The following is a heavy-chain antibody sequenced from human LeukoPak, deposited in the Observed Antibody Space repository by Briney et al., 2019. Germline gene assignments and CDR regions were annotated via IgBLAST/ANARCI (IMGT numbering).Heavy chain of an antibody. V-gene: IGHV4-59*12. CDR2: SGST. D-gene: IGHD3-16*02. Sequence: PSETLSLTCTVSGGFITSSFYWSWIRQPPGKGLEWIAYSGSTNYNPSLKSRVTISVDTSKNQFSLKLSSVTAADTAVYYCARGRFRQYDYVWGSYRYHQYYFDYWGQGTLVTVSS. CDR3: ARGRFRQYDYVWGSYRYHQYYFDY. J-gene: IGHJ4*02. CDR1: GGFITSSFY.